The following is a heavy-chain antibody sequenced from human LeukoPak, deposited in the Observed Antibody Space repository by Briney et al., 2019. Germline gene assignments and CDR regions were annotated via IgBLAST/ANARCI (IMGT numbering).Heavy chain of an antibody. CDR1: GGTFSSYA. J-gene: IGHJ6*03. CDR2: IIPIFGTA. CDR3: ATLAYFRDYYYMDV. D-gene: IGHD3-9*01. Sequence: ASVKVSCKASGGTFSSYAISWVRQAPGQGLEWMGGIIPIFGTANYAQKFQGRVTITADESTSTAYMELSSLRSEDTAVYYCATLAYFRDYYYMDVWGKGTTVTVSS. V-gene: IGHV1-69*13.